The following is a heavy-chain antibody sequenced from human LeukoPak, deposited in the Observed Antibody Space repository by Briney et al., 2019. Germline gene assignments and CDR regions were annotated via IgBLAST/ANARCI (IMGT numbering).Heavy chain of an antibody. D-gene: IGHD3-22*01. CDR3: ARDFGGRGAGSSGFYYYYYYIMDV. V-gene: IGHV3-30*01. CDR1: GFTFSTYA. J-gene: IGHJ6*02. Sequence: GGSLRLSCAASGFTFSTYAMHWVRQAPGKGLEWVAVISSDGSNEFYADSVKGRFTISRDNSKSTLYLQMNSLRPEDTAMFYCARDFGGRGAGSSGFYYYYYYIMDVWGQGTTVTVSS. CDR2: ISSDGSNE.